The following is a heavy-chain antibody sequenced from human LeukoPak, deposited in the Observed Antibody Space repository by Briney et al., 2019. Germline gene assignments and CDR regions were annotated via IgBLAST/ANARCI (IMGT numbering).Heavy chain of an antibody. V-gene: IGHV3-7*01. D-gene: IGHD4-17*01. J-gene: IGHJ4*02. Sequence: PGGSLRLSCAASGFTFSRYWMSWARQATGKWLEWLVNIKEDGSEHSYVDSVKGRFTISRDNAKNLLFLQMNSLRGDDSAVYYCARHPRLYGDYDGYWGQGTLVTVSS. CDR3: ARHPRLYGDYDGY. CDR1: GFTFSRYW. CDR2: IKEDGSEH.